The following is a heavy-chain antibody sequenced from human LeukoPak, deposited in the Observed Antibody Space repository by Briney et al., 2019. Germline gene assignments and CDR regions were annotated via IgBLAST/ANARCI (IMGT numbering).Heavy chain of an antibody. CDR3: AREAASSAFDI. CDR1: GGSISSYY. CDR2: IYYSGST. J-gene: IGHJ3*02. V-gene: IGHV4-59*01. Sequence: SETLSLTCTVSGGSISSYYWSWIRQPPGKGREWIGYIYYSGSTNYNPSLKSRVTISVDTSKNQFSLKLSSVTAADTAVYYCAREAASSAFDIWGQGTMVTVSS. D-gene: IGHD6-13*01.